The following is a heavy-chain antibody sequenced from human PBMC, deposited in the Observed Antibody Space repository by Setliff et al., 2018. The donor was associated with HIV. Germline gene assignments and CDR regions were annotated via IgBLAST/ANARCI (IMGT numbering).Heavy chain of an antibody. J-gene: IGHJ3*02. Sequence: PGGSLRLSCAASGFTFSNFEMNWVRQAPGKGLEWVSYISSSGTIMHYADSVKGRFTISRDNSKNTLYLQMNSLRAEDTAVYYCAKDPSPSISMIVEGAFDIWGQGTMVTVSS. CDR1: GFTFSNFE. CDR3: AKDPSPSISMIVEGAFDI. V-gene: IGHV3-48*03. CDR2: ISSSGTIM. D-gene: IGHD3-22*01.